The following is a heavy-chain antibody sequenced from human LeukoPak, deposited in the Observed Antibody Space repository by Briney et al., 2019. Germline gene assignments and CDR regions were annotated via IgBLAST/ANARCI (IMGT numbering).Heavy chain of an antibody. CDR3: AREKSPMYYYDSSGSASFDI. D-gene: IGHD3-22*01. J-gene: IGHJ3*02. CDR1: GFTFSSYS. Sequence: GGSLRLSCAASGFTFSSYSMNWVRQAPGKGLEWVSSISSSSSYIYYADSVKGRFTISRDNAKNSLYLQMNSLRAEDTVVYYCAREKSPMYYYDSSGSASFDIWGQGTMVTVSS. CDR2: ISSSSSYI. V-gene: IGHV3-21*01.